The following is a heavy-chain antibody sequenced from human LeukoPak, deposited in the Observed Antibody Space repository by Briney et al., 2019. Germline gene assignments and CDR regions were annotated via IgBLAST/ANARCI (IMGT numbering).Heavy chain of an antibody. CDR1: GGTFSSYA. Sequence: ASVKVSRKASGGTFSSYAISWVRQAPGQGLEWMGGIIPIFGTANYAQKFQGRVTITADESTSTAYMELSNLRSEDTAVYYCAREVAYSSGWYQDYYYYMDVWGKGTTVTVSS. D-gene: IGHD6-19*01. CDR2: IIPIFGTA. CDR3: AREVAYSSGWYQDYYYYMDV. J-gene: IGHJ6*03. V-gene: IGHV1-69*13.